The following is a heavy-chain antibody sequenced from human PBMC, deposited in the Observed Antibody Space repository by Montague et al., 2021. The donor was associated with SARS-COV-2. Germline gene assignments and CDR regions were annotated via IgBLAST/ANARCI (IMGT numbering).Heavy chain of an antibody. CDR3: AREGYQVLWSDYYYYGMDV. CDR1: GGSISSGSYY. D-gene: IGHD2-2*01. J-gene: IGHJ6*02. Sequence: TLSLTYTVSGGSISSGSYYWSWIRQPAGKGLEWIGRIYTSGTTDYSFSLKSRVTISVDTSKNQFSLKLTSVTAADTAVYYCAREGYQVLWSDYYYYGMDVWGQGTTVTVSS. V-gene: IGHV4-61*02. CDR2: IYTSGTT.